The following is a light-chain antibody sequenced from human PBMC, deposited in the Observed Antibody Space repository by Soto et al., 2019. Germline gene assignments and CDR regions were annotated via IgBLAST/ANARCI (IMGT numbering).Light chain of an antibody. Sequence: IQMTQSPSSLSASVGDRVTITCQASQDISNSLNWYQQKPGKAPKLLIYDASYLEIGVPSRFSGSGSGTEFTLTISSLQPDDFATYYCQQSYYNPTFGQGTKV. V-gene: IGKV1-33*01. J-gene: IGKJ1*01. CDR3: QQSYYNPT. CDR1: QDISNS. CDR2: DAS.